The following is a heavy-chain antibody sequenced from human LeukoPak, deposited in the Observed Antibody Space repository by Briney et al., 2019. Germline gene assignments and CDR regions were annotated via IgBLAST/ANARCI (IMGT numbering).Heavy chain of an antibody. CDR1: GYTFTSYG. CDR2: ISAYNGNT. CDR3: AREEARIVVVPAACDGMDV. D-gene: IGHD2-2*01. J-gene: IGHJ6*02. V-gene: IGHV1-18*01. Sequence: ASVKVSCKASGYTFTSYGISWVRQAPGQGLEWMGWISAYNGNTNYAQKLRGRVTMTTDTSTGTAYMELRSLRSDDTAVYYCAREEARIVVVPAACDGMDVWGQGTTVTVSS.